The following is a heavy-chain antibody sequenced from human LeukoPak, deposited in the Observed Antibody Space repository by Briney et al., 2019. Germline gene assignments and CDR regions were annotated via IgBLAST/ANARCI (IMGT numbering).Heavy chain of an antibody. Sequence: GASVKVSCKASGGTFSSYAISWVRQAPGQGLEWMGGIIPIFGTANYAQKFQGRVTITADESTSTAYIELSSLRSEDTAVYYCARDEIIAAAGNYYYYGMDVWGQGTTVTVSS. CDR1: GGTFSSYA. J-gene: IGHJ6*02. V-gene: IGHV1-69*13. D-gene: IGHD6-13*01. CDR2: IIPIFGTA. CDR3: ARDEIIAAAGNYYYYGMDV.